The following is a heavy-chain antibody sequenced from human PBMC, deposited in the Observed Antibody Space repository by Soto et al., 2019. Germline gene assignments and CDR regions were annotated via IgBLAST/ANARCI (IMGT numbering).Heavy chain of an antibody. Sequence: SETLSLTCTVSGGSISSGGYYWSWIRQHPGKGLEWIGYIYYSGSTYYNPSLKSRVTISVDTSKNQFSLKLSSVTAADTAVYYCARVLGDFWSGYYNFTDLGPQPNDNWFDPWGQGTLVTVSS. D-gene: IGHD3-3*01. CDR2: IYYSGST. CDR3: ARVLGDFWSGYYNFTDLGPQPNDNWFDP. CDR1: GGSISSGGYY. V-gene: IGHV4-31*03. J-gene: IGHJ5*02.